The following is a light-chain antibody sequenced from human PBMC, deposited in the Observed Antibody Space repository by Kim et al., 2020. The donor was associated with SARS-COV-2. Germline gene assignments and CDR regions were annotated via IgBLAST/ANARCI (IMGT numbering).Light chain of an antibody. J-gene: IGKJ2*01. CDR3: QQCDTLPYT. V-gene: IGKV1-33*01. CDR2: DAS. Sequence: ASVGDRVTITCQASKDISNNLNWYQQKPGKAPKLLICDASNLETGVPSRFSGSGSGTDFTFTISSLQPEDIATYYCQQCDTLPYTFGQGTKLEI. CDR1: KDISNN.